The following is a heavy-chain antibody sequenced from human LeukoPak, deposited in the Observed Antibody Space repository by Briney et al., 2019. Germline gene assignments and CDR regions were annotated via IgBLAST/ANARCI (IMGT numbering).Heavy chain of an antibody. Sequence: GASVKVSCKASGYTFTSYYMHWVRQAPGQGLEWMGIINPSGGSTSYAQKFQGRVTMTRDTSTSTVYMELSSLRSEDTAVYYCARDMGYDFWSGYYSPSYYYYGMDVWGQGTTVTVSS. V-gene: IGHV1-46*01. D-gene: IGHD3-3*01. CDR1: GYTFTSYY. CDR2: INPSGGST. CDR3: ARDMGYDFWSGYYSPSYYYYGMDV. J-gene: IGHJ6*02.